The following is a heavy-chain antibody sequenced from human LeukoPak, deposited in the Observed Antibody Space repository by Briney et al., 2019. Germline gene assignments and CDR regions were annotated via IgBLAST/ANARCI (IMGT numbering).Heavy chain of an antibody. D-gene: IGHD1-26*01. Sequence: GGSLRLSCVASGFTFSSNWMHWVRKGPGKGLVWVSHINTDGSETRHADSVKGRFTISRDNAKNTLFLQMNSLRAEDTAVYYCARAGEGLLAYSFDIWGQGTMVTVSS. CDR1: GFTFSSNW. CDR2: INTDGSET. CDR3: ARAGEGLLAYSFDI. V-gene: IGHV3-74*01. J-gene: IGHJ3*02.